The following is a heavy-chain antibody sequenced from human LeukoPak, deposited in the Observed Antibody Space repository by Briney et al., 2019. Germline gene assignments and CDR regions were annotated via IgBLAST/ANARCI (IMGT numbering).Heavy chain of an antibody. J-gene: IGHJ4*02. CDR2: MNPNSGNT. CDR3: ARNGGDSFLLDY. CDR1: GYTFTTYD. V-gene: IGHV1-8*01. Sequence: GASVKVSCKASGYTFTTYDINWVRQATGQGLEWMGWMNPNSGNTGYIQKFQGRVTITADESTSTAYMELSSLRSEDTAVYYCARNGGDSFLLDYWGQGTLVTVSS. D-gene: IGHD2-21*02.